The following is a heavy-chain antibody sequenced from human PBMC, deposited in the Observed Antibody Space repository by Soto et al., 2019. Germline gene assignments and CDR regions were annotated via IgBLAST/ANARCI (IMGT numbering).Heavy chain of an antibody. J-gene: IGHJ4*02. CDR2: IYYSGST. CDR1: GGSISSSSYY. V-gene: IGHV4-39*01. CDR3: ARTRMVTDFDY. Sequence: QLQLQESGPGLVKPSETLSLTCTVSGGSISSSSYYWGWIRQPPGKGLEWIGSIYYSGSTYYNPSLKSRVTISVDTSKNQFSLKLSSVTAADTAVDYCARTRMVTDFDYWGQGTLVTVSS. D-gene: IGHD2-21*02.